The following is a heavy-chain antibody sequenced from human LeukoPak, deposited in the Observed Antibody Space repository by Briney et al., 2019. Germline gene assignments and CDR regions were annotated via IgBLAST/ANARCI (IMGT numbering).Heavy chain of an antibody. CDR1: GGSISSSSYY. Sequence: SETLSLTCTVSGGSISSSSYYWGWIRQPPGKGLEWIGSIYYSGSTYYNPSLKSRFTISVDRPKNQFFLNVTSLTAADTAVYFCARSRQASGLFNSWGQGTL. V-gene: IGHV4-39*07. CDR3: ARSRQASGLFNS. D-gene: IGHD3-10*01. J-gene: IGHJ5*01. CDR2: IYYSGST.